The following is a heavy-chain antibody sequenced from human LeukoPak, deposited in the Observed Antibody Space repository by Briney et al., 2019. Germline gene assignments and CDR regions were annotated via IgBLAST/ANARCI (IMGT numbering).Heavy chain of an antibody. D-gene: IGHD2-2*01. CDR2: IYYSGST. CDR3: ARHSNIVVVPAAMFDY. J-gene: IGHJ4*02. CDR1: GGSINSGSYY. Sequence: PSETLSLTCTVSGGSINSGSYYWGWIRQPPVKGLEWIGSIYYSGSTYYNPSLKSRVTISVDTSKNQFSLKLSSVTAADTAVYYCARHSNIVVVPAAMFDYWGQGTLVTVSS. V-gene: IGHV4-39*01.